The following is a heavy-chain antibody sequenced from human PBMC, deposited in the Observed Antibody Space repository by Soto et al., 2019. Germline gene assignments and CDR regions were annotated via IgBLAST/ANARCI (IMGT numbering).Heavy chain of an antibody. V-gene: IGHV1-69*01. Sequence: QVQLVQSGAEVKKPGSSVKVSCKASGGTVSNSAISWLRQAPGQGLERMGGSIPIFGPATYSQKFQDRVTITADASTGTGYMELSSMTSEDTAVYFCGRGSSWTKVEYWGQGTLVSVSS. D-gene: IGHD6-13*01. J-gene: IGHJ4*02. CDR3: GRGSSWTKVEY. CDR2: SIPIFGPA. CDR1: GGTVSNSA.